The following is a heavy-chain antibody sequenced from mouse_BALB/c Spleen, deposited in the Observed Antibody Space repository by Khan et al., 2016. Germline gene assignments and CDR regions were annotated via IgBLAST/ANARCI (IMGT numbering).Heavy chain of an antibody. CDR2: TNPTNGRT. J-gene: IGHJ2*01. V-gene: IGHV1S81*02. D-gene: IGHD1-1*01. CDR1: GYTFTSYW. Sequence: QVQLQQPGADLVKARASVKMSCKASGYTFTSYWMHWVKQRLGQGLEWFAETNPTNGRTYYNEKFKSKATLTVDKSSSTAYMLLSGPTFEDSAVYYCARIKKIVATYFDYWGQGTTLTVSS. CDR3: ARIKKIVATYFDY.